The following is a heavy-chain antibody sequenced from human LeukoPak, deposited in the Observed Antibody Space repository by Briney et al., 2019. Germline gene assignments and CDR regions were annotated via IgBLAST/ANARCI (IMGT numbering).Heavy chain of an antibody. CDR3: ARGDLRYSSSWYPIQKMDYFDY. J-gene: IGHJ4*02. CDR1: GGSISSYY. CDR2: IYYSGST. D-gene: IGHD6-13*01. V-gene: IGHV4-59*01. Sequence: PSETLSLTCTVSGGSISSYYWSWIRQPPGKGLEWIGYIYYSGSTNYNPSLKSRDTISVDTSKNQFSLKLSSVTAADTAVYYCARGDLRYSSSWYPIQKMDYFDYWGQGTLVTVSS.